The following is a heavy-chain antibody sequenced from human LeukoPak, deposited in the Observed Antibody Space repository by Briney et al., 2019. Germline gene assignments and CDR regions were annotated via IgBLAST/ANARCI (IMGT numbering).Heavy chain of an antibody. V-gene: IGHV3-23*01. CDR2: ISGSGGTT. D-gene: IGHD4-17*01. CDR1: GFTFSNYV. J-gene: IGHJ4*02. Sequence: PGGSLRLSCVAAGFTFSNYVMSWVRQTPGKGLEWVSSISGSGGTTYYADSVKGRYTISRGNSRNTLYLQMNSLRAEDTALYYCAKDRVSSVTTNYFDYWGQGTLLTVSS. CDR3: AKDRVSSVTTNYFDY.